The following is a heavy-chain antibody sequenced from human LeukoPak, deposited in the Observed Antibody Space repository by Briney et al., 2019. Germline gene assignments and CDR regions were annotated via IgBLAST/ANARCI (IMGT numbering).Heavy chain of an antibody. CDR2: ISGSGGST. V-gene: IGHV3-23*01. D-gene: IGHD2-21*01. J-gene: IGHJ3*02. Sequence: GRSLRLSCAASGFAPSSYGMHWVRQAPGKGLEWVSAISGSGGSTYYADSVKGRFTISRDNSKNTLYLQMNSLRAEDTAVYYCASPGGESGGDAFDIWGQGTMVTVSS. CDR3: ASPGGESGGDAFDI. CDR1: GFAPSSYG.